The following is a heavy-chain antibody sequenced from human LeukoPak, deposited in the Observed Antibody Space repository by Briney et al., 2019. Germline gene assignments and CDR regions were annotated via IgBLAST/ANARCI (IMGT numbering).Heavy chain of an antibody. V-gene: IGHV3-7*01. D-gene: IGHD1-14*01. CDR3: GRVDLRTFHHNYYMDV. Sequence: GGSLRLSCAASGFTFSNYWMGWVRQAPGEGLAWVVNINEDGSEKYYVDSVKGRFTISRDNAKKSLYLQMNSLRAEDTAVYYCGRVDLRTFHHNYYMDVWGKGTTVTVSS. CDR1: GFTFSNYW. CDR2: INEDGSEK. J-gene: IGHJ6*03.